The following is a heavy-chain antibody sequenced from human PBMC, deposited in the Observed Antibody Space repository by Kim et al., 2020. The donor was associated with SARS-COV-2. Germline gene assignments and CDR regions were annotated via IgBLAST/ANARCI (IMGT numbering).Heavy chain of an antibody. CDR2: IGTAGDP. CDR1: GFTFSSYD. J-gene: IGHJ4*02. Sequence: GGSLRLSCAASGFTFSSYDMHWVRQATGKGLEWVSAIGTAGDPYYPGSVKGRFTISRENAKNSLYLQMNSLRAGDTAVYYCARGLRRGNDYDFWSGPTDEFDYWGQGTLVTVSS. CDR3: ARGLRRGNDYDFWSGPTDEFDY. V-gene: IGHV3-13*05. D-gene: IGHD3-3*01.